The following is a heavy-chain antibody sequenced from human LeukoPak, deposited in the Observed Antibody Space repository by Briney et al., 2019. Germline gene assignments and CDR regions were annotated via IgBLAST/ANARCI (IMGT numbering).Heavy chain of an antibody. J-gene: IGHJ4*02. D-gene: IGHD3-16*02. Sequence: SQTLSLTCAISGDSVSGINVAWNWIRQSPSGGLEWLGRTIYRSEWHHDYAVSMKGRITISPDTSRNQFSLQLNSVTPEDTAVYYCATYRFDYWGQGTLVTVSA. CDR1: GDSVSGINVA. CDR2: TIYRSEWHH. V-gene: IGHV6-1*01. CDR3: ATYRFDY.